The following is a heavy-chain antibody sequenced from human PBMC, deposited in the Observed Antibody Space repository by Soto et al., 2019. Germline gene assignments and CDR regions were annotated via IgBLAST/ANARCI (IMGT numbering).Heavy chain of an antibody. V-gene: IGHV4-4*02. J-gene: IGHJ3*02. CDR2: IFHGGNT. CDR3: ARKMGAFDI. Sequence: QVQLQESGPGLVKPSGTLSLTCAVSRGSISGSYWWSWVRQTPGKGLEWIGEIFHGGNTNYNPSLKSRVTLSVDKSKNQFSLKLTSVTAAATAVYYCARKMGAFDIWGQGTMVTVSS. CDR1: RGSISGSYW. D-gene: IGHD2-8*01.